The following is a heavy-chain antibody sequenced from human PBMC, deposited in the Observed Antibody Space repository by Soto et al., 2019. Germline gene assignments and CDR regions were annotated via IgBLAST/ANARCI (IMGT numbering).Heavy chain of an antibody. Sequence: ASVKISCKASGYTFTGYYMHWVRQAPGQGLEWMGWINPNSGGTNYAQKFQGRVTMTRETSISAAYMELSRLRSDDTAVYYCARDKKRITIFGVVTHYGMDVWGEGTTVTVSS. CDR3: ARDKKRITIFGVVTHYGMDV. J-gene: IGHJ6*04. D-gene: IGHD3-3*01. V-gene: IGHV1-2*02. CDR2: INPNSGGT. CDR1: GYTFTGYY.